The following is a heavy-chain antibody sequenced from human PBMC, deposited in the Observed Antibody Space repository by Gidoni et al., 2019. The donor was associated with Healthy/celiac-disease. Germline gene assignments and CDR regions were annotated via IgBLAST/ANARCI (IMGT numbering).Heavy chain of an antibody. V-gene: IGHV4-31*03. J-gene: IGHJ4*02. CDR2: IYYSGST. CDR1: GGSIRSGGYY. CDR3: AREAPLVWNFLDY. Sequence: QVQLQASGPGLAKPSQTLSLTRTVSGGSIRSGGYYWSWIRQHPGKGLEWIGYIYYSGSTYYNPSLKSRVTISVDTSKNQFSLKLSSVTAADTAVYYCAREAPLVWNFLDYWGQGTLVTVSS. D-gene: IGHD1-7*01.